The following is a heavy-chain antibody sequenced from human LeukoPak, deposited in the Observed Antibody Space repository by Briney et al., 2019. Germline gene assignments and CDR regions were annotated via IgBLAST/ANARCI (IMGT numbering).Heavy chain of an antibody. J-gene: IGHJ4*02. V-gene: IGHV4-59*01. CDR1: GGSINSYY. D-gene: IGHD1-26*01. CDR3: ARVGYSGSYYHYFDY. CDR2: IYYSGST. Sequence: PSETLSLTCTVSGGSINSYYWSWIRQPPGKGLEWIGYIYYSGSTNYNPSLKSRVTISVDTSKNQFSLKLSSVTAADTAVYYCARVGYSGSYYHYFDYWGQGTLVTVSS.